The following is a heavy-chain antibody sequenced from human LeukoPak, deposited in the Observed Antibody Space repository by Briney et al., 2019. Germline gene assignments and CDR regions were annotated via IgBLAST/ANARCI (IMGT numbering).Heavy chain of an antibody. CDR3: ARRYCSGGSCYGWFDP. CDR2: INHSGST. V-gene: IGHV4-34*01. CDR1: GGSFSGYY. D-gene: IGHD2-15*01. J-gene: IGHJ5*02. Sequence: PSETLSLTCAVYGGSFSGYYWSWIRQPPGRGLEWIGEINHSGSTNYNPSLKSRVTISVDTSKNQFSLKLSSVTAADKAVYYCARRYCSGGSCYGWFDPWGRGTLVTVSS.